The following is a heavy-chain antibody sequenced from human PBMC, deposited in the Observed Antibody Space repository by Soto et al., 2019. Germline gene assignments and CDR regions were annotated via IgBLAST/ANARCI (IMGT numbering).Heavy chain of an antibody. Sequence: QVQLVESGGGVVQPGRSLRLSCAASGFTFSSYGMHWVRQAPGKGLEWVAVISYDGSNKYYADSVKGRFTISRDNSKNARYLQTNSLRAEDTAVYYCATYCSSTSCHYWYFDLWGRGTLVTVSS. CDR2: ISYDGSNK. V-gene: IGHV3-30*03. CDR1: GFTFSSYG. D-gene: IGHD2-2*01. J-gene: IGHJ2*01. CDR3: ATYCSSTSCHYWYFDL.